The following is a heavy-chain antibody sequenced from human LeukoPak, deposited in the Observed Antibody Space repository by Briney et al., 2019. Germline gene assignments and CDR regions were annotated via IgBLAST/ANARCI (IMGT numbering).Heavy chain of an antibody. V-gene: IGHV4-31*03. CDR1: GASISSGGYY. CDR3: ARTYRGPRWGSAGYYMDV. Sequence: PSQTLSLTCTVSGASISSGGYYWSWIRQHPGNGLESIGYIYYSGSTYYNPSLKSRVTISVDMSKNQFSLKLSSVTAADTAVYYCARTYRGPRWGSAGYYMDVWGKGTTVTVSS. J-gene: IGHJ6*03. CDR2: IYYSGST. D-gene: IGHD4-23*01.